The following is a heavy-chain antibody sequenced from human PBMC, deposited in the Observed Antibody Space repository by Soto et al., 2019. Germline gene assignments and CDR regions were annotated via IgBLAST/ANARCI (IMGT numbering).Heavy chain of an antibody. CDR1: GGSISSGGYY. CDR2: IYYSGST. V-gene: IGHV4-31*03. Sequence: SETLSLTCTVSGGSISSGGYYWSWIRQHPGKGLEWIGYIYYSGSTYYNPSLKSRVTISVDTSKNQFSLKLSSVTAADTAVYYCARASLATMVRAEKLGWFDPWGQGTLVTVSS. D-gene: IGHD3-10*01. CDR3: ARASLATMVRAEKLGWFDP. J-gene: IGHJ5*02.